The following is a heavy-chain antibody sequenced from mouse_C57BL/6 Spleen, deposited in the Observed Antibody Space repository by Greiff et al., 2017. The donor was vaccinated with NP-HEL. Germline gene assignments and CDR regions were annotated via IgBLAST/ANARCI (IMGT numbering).Heavy chain of an antibody. CDR1: GYTFTSYG. D-gene: IGHD2-4*01. CDR2: IYPRSGNT. CDR3: ARTLDYDGYDYAMDY. Sequence: VQGVESGAELARPGASVKLSCKASGYTFTSYGISWVKQRTGQGLEWIGEIYPRSGNTYYNEKFKGKATLTADKSSSTADMGLRSLTTEDSAVYFCARTLDYDGYDYAMDYWGQGTSVTVSS. J-gene: IGHJ4*01. V-gene: IGHV1-81*01.